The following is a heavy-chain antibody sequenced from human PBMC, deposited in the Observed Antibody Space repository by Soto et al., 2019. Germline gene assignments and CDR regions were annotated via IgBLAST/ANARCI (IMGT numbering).Heavy chain of an antibody. J-gene: IGHJ6*02. Sequence: GVLMTSLAASGFTFSSYERNWVRQATGKGLEWVSYISSSCSTIYYADCVKGRFTISRDNAKNSLYLQMNSLRAEDTAVYYCARWGTAPGYGMDVCGQGTTVTLSS. CDR1: GFTFSSYE. CDR2: ISSSCSTI. V-gene: IGHV3-48*03. CDR3: ARWGTAPGYGMDV. D-gene: IGHD2-8*02.